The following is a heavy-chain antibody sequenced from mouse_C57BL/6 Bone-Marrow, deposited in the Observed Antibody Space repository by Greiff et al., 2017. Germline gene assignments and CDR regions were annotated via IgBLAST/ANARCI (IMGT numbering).Heavy chain of an antibody. V-gene: IGHV1-26*01. Sequence: VQLQQSGPELVKPGASVKISCKASGYTFTDYYMNWVKQSHGKSLEWIGDINPNNGGTSYNQKFKGKATLTVDKSSSTAYMELSSLTSEYSAVYYCARDGFYYYGSSEYYAMDYWGQGTSVTVSS. CDR2: INPNNGGT. D-gene: IGHD1-1*01. J-gene: IGHJ4*01. CDR3: ARDGFYYYGSSEYYAMDY. CDR1: GYTFTDYY.